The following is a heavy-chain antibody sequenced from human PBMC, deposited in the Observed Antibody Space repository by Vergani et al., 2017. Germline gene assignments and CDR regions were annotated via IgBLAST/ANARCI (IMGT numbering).Heavy chain of an antibody. V-gene: IGHV1-24*01. CDR1: GYTLTELS. CDR3: AISLLVVVHSKYNWFDP. J-gene: IGHJ5*02. Sequence: QVQLVQSGAEVKKPGASVKVSCKVSGYTLTELSMHWVRQAPGKGLEWMVGFDPEDGETIYAQKFQGRVTMTEDTSTDTAYMELSSLRSESTAVYYCAISLLVVVHSKYNWFDPWGQGTLVTVSS. D-gene: IGHD2-2*01. CDR2: FDPEDGET.